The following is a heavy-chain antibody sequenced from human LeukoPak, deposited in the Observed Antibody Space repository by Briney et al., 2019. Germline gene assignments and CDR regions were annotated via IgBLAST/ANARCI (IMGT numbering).Heavy chain of an antibody. Sequence: GGSLRLSCAASGFTFSSYGMHWVRQAPGKGLEWVTFIQYDGSNKYYADSVKGRFTISRDNSKNTVYLQMNSLRTEDTAVYYCARGIDYWGRGTLVTVSS. CDR2: IQYDGSNK. J-gene: IGHJ4*02. CDR3: ARGIDY. V-gene: IGHV3-30*02. CDR1: GFTFSSYG.